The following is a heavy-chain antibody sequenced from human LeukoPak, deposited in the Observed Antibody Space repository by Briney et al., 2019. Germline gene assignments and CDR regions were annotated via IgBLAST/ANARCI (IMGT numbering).Heavy chain of an antibody. CDR1: GYSISSGYY. V-gene: IGHV4-38-2*02. J-gene: IGHJ3*02. D-gene: IGHD2-2*01. CDR2: IYHSGST. CDR3: ARYCSSTSCPGDAFDI. Sequence: PSETLSLTCTVSGYSISSGYYWGWIRQPPGKGLEWIGSIYHSGSTYYNPSLKSRVTMSVDTSKNQFSLKLSSVTAADTAVYYCARYCSSTSCPGDAFDIWGQGTMVTVSS.